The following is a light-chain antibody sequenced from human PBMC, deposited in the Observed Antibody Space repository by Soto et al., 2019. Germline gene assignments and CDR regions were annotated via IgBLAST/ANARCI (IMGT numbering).Light chain of an antibody. Sequence: DIQLTQSPSFLSASVGDGVTITCRASQGISSYLAWYQQKPGKAAKVLIYGAFTLQSGVPSRFSGSGSETEFTLTMSSLQPEEFATYYYQQLNSYPLTFGGGTKVEI. CDR2: GAF. CDR1: QGISSY. CDR3: QQLNSYPLT. J-gene: IGKJ4*01. V-gene: IGKV1-9*01.